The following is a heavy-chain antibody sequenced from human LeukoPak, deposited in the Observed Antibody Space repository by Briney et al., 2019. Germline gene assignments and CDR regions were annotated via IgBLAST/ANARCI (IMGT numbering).Heavy chain of an antibody. V-gene: IGHV3-23*01. CDR2: ITGSGNRT. CDR3: ADFAATGTGY. CDR1: GFSFSIFA. D-gene: IGHD2-8*02. J-gene: IGHJ4*02. Sequence: GGSLRLSCGASGFSFSIFAMSWVRQAPGKGLEWVAAITGSGNRTYYADSVKGRFTISRDNSKNTLFLQMNNLGVEDTAVYYCADFAATGTGYWGQGTLVTVSS.